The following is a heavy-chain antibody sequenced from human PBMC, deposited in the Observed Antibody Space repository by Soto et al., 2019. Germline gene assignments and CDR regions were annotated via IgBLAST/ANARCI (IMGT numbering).Heavy chain of an antibody. V-gene: IGHV4-31*03. CDR3: ARATIFGVVIRGYYYMDV. CDR1: GGSISSGGYY. J-gene: IGHJ6*03. Sequence: SETLSLTCTVSGGSISSGGYYWSWIRQHPGKGLEWIGYIYYSGSTYYNPSLKSRVTISVDTSKNQFSLKLSSVTAADTAVYYCARATIFGVVIRGYYYMDVWGKGTTVTVSS. CDR2: IYYSGST. D-gene: IGHD3-3*01.